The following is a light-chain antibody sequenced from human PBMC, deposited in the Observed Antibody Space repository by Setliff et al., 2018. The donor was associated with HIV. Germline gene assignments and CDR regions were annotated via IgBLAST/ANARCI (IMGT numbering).Light chain of an antibody. CDR3: CSNTGSNTFV. J-gene: IGLJ1*01. CDR2: QAT. Sequence: QSALTQPASVSGSPGQSITISCTGTSSDVGRYDLVSWYQQHPARAPKLIIYQATRRPSGVSNRFSGSKSGNVASLTISGLQAEGEADYYCCSNTGSNTFVFGTGTKVTV. CDR1: SSDVGRYDL. V-gene: IGLV2-23*01.